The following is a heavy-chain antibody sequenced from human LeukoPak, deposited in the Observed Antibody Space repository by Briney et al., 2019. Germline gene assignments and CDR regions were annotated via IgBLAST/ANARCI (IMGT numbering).Heavy chain of an antibody. J-gene: IGHJ5*02. Sequence: PSETLSLTCAVSGGSISSGGYSWSWIRQPPGKGLEWIGYIYHSGSTYYNPSLKSRVTISVDRSKNQFSLKLSSVTAADTAVYYCARHGAPYSSSWYGNWFDPWGQGTLVTVSS. CDR1: GGSISSGGYS. D-gene: IGHD6-13*01. CDR2: IYHSGST. V-gene: IGHV4-30-2*01. CDR3: ARHGAPYSSSWYGNWFDP.